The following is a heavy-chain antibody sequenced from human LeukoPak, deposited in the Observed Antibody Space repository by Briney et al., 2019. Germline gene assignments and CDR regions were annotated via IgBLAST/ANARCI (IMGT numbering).Heavy chain of an antibody. V-gene: IGHV3-48*04. CDR2: ISSSGSTI. D-gene: IGHD6-19*01. CDR3: ARRPRSGHFDY. J-gene: IGHJ4*02. CDR1: GFTFSSYA. Sequence: GGSLRLSCAASGFTFSSYAMSWVRQAPGKGLEWVSYISSSGSTIYYADSVKGRFTISRDNAKNSLYLQMNSLRAEDTAVYYCARRPRSGHFDYWGQGTLVTVSS.